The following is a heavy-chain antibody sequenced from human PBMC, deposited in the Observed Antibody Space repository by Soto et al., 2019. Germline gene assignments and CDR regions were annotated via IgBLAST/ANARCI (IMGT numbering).Heavy chain of an antibody. CDR2: IYHSGST. V-gene: IGHV4-30-2*01. CDR3: AAGGGLPRYY. D-gene: IGHD5-12*01. J-gene: IGHJ4*02. CDR1: GGNIWSAGYS. Sequence: ASGGNIWSAGYSGTLIRQPPGKGLEWIGYIYHSGSTYYNPSLKSRVTISVDRSKNQFSLKLSSVTAADTAVYYCAAGGGLPRYYWGQGTLVTVSS.